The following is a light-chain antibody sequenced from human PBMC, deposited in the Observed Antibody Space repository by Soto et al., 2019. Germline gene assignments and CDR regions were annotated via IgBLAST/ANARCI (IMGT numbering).Light chain of an antibody. CDR1: QSISSW. J-gene: IGKJ5*01. CDR3: HSRA. Sequence: DIQMTQSPSTLSASVGDRVTITGRASQSISSWLAWYQQKPGKAPKLLIYDASNLESGVPSGFSGSGSGTEFTLTISSLQPDDFATYYCHSRAFGQGTRLEIK. V-gene: IGKV1-5*01. CDR2: DAS.